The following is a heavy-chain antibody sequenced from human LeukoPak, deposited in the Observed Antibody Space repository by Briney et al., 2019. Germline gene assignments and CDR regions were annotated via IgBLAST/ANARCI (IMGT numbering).Heavy chain of an antibody. Sequence: PGRSLRLSCAASGFAFSSYGMHWVRQAPGKGLEWVSYISSSGSTIYYADSVKGRFTISRDNAKNSLYLQMNSLRAEDTAVYYCARGFGGYDPDNWFDPWGQGTLVTVSS. D-gene: IGHD5-12*01. CDR3: ARGFGGYDPDNWFDP. CDR1: GFAFSSYG. J-gene: IGHJ5*02. V-gene: IGHV3-48*04. CDR2: ISSSGSTI.